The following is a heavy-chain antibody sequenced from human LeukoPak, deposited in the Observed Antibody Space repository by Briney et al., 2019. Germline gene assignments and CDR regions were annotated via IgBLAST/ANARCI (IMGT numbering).Heavy chain of an antibody. Sequence: GGSLRLSCAASGFTFSSYEMNWVRQAPGKGLEWVSYISSSGSTIYYADSVKGRFTISRDNAKNSLYLQMNSLRAEDTAVYYCARDLLRGLQELGYMDVWGKGTTVTVSS. CDR3: ARDLLRGLQELGYMDV. D-gene: IGHD3-16*01. CDR2: ISSSGSTI. J-gene: IGHJ6*03. CDR1: GFTFSSYE. V-gene: IGHV3-48*03.